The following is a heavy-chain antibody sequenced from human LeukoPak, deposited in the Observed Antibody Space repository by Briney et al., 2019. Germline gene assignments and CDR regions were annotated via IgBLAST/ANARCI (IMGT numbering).Heavy chain of an antibody. D-gene: IGHD2-21*02. CDR2: ISPSGGST. CDR1: GGTFITYY. V-gene: IGHV1-46*01. Sequence: ASVKVSCKASGGTFITYYIHWVRQAPGQGLEWMGIISPSGGSTTYAQRFQGRVTMTGDTSTSTVYMELSSLRSEDTAVYYCARSRLLLDYWGQGTLVTVSS. J-gene: IGHJ4*02. CDR3: ARSRLLLDY.